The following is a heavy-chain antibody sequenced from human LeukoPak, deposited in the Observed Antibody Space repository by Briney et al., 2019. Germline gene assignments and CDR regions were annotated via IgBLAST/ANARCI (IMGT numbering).Heavy chain of an antibody. CDR1: GYTFTSYG. CDR3: ARAGVHWSGYYLPALYFDY. J-gene: IGHJ4*02. Sequence: ASVKVSCKASGYTFTSYGIIWVRQAPGQGLEWMGWISAYNGNTNYAQKLQGRVTMTTDTSTSTAYMELRSLRSDDTAVYYCARAGVHWSGYYLPALYFDYWGQGTLVTVSS. D-gene: IGHD3-3*01. CDR2: ISAYNGNT. V-gene: IGHV1-18*01.